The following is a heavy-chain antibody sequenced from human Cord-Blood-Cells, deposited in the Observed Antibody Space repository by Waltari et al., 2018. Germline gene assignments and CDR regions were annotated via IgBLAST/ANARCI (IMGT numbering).Heavy chain of an antibody. CDR3: ARGRAYYYDSSGYYYYY. CDR1: GGSFSGYY. D-gene: IGHD3-22*01. Sequence: QVQLQQWGAGLLKPSETLSRSCAVYGGSFSGYYWSWIRQPPGKGLEWIGEINHSGSTNYNPSLKSRVTISVDTSKNQFSLKLSSVTAADTAVYYCARGRAYYYDSSGYYYYYWGQGTLVTVSS. CDR2: INHSGST. J-gene: IGHJ4*02. V-gene: IGHV4-34*01.